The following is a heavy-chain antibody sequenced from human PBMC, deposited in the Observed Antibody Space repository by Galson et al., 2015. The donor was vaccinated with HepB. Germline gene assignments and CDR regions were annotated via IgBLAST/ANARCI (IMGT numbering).Heavy chain of an antibody. Sequence: SVKVSCKASGYTFTSYGISWVRQAPGQGLEWLAWISAYNGNTNYAQKFQDRVTMTTDTSTSTAYMELRSLRSEDTAVYYCARDAPTTVTTGDLDYWGQGTLVTVSS. D-gene: IGHD4-17*01. CDR3: ARDAPTTVTTGDLDY. CDR2: ISAYNGNT. J-gene: IGHJ4*02. CDR1: GYTFTSYG. V-gene: IGHV1-18*04.